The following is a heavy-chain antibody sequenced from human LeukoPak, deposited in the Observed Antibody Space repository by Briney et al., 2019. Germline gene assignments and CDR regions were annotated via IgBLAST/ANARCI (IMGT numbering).Heavy chain of an antibody. CDR2: IYYSGST. J-gene: IGHJ4*02. D-gene: IGHD3-9*01. CDR3: ARVNYDILTGYPSHLDY. CDR1: GGSISSYY. Sequence: SETLSLTCTVSGGSISSYYWSWIRQPSGKGLEWIGYIYYSGSTNYNPSLKSRVTISVDTSKNQSSLKLSSVTAADTAVYYCARVNYDILTGYPSHLDYWGQGTLVTVSS. V-gene: IGHV4-59*01.